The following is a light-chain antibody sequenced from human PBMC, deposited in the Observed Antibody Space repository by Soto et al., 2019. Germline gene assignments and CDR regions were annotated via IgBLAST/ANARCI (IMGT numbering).Light chain of an antibody. CDR2: GAS. V-gene: IGKV3-20*01. Sequence: EIVLTQSPGTLSLSPGERATLSCRASQSVSSSYLAWYQQKPGQAPRLLIYGASSRATGIPDRFSGSGSGTDFTLTISRLEPEDFAVYYGQRYSSSPPWTFGQETKVDIK. J-gene: IGKJ1*01. CDR3: QRYSSSPPWT. CDR1: QSVSSSY.